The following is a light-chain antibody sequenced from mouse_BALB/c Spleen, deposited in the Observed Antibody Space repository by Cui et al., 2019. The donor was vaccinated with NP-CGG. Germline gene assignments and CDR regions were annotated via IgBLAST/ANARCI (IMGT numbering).Light chain of an antibody. J-gene: IGLJ1*01. V-gene: IGLV1*01. CDR2: GTN. CDR3: ALWYSNHWV. CDR1: TGAVTTSNY. Sequence: QAVVTQESALTKSPGETVTLTCHSSTGAVTTSNYANWVQEKPDHLFTGLIGGTNNRVPGVPARFSGSLIGDKAALTITGAQTEDEAIYFCALWYSNHWVFGGGTKLTVL.